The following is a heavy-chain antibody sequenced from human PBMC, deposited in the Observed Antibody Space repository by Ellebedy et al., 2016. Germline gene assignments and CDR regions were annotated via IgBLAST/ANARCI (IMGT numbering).Heavy chain of an antibody. CDR1: GYTFTTYG. J-gene: IGHJ4*02. CDR2: IGAYNGNT. Sequence: ASVKVSXXASGYTFTTYGISWVRQAPGQGLEWMGWIGAYNGNTNYPKSLQGRVTMTTDTSTSTAYMELRSLTSDDTAIYYCARHGSLFFDYWGQGDLVTVSS. CDR3: ARHGSLFFDY. D-gene: IGHD2-21*01. V-gene: IGHV1-18*01.